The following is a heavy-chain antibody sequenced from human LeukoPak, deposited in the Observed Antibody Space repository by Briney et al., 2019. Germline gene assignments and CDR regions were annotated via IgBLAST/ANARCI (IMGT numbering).Heavy chain of an antibody. D-gene: IGHD3-10*01. J-gene: IGHJ4*02. Sequence: SETLSLTCTVSGGSISSYYWSWIRQPPGKGLEWIGYIHYSGSTNYNPSLKSRVTISVDTSKNQFSLKLSSVTAADTAVYYCARVRGWFGESIIDYWGQGTLVTVSS. CDR1: GGSISSYY. CDR2: IHYSGST. V-gene: IGHV4-59*01. CDR3: ARVRGWFGESIIDY.